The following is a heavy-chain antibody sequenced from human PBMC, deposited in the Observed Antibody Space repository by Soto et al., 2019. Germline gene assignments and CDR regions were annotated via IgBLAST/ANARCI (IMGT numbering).Heavy chain of an antibody. Sequence: SETLSLTCVVSGDSISSSNWWSWVRQPPGKGLEWIGEIYHSGSSTYNPPLKGRVTISIDTSKNQFSLNLNSVTAADTALYYCVRDLGTGTDYWGQGSLVTVSS. CDR1: GDSISSSNW. CDR3: VRDLGTGTDY. CDR2: IYHSGSS. D-gene: IGHD1-1*01. V-gene: IGHV4-4*02. J-gene: IGHJ4*02.